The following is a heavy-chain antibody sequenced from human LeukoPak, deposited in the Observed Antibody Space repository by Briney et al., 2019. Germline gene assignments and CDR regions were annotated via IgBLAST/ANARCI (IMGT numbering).Heavy chain of an antibody. D-gene: IGHD6-6*01. CDR3: AKRAARPAYYFDF. CDR1: GFTFSSYA. Sequence: GGSLRLSCTASGFTFSSYAMSWVRQAPGKGQGWGSTVTVSGGGTYYGDSVKGRFTISRDNSKNTLYPQMNSLRAEDTAVYYCAKRAARPAYYFDFWGQGTLVTISS. J-gene: IGHJ4*02. CDR2: VTVSGGGT. V-gene: IGHV3-23*01.